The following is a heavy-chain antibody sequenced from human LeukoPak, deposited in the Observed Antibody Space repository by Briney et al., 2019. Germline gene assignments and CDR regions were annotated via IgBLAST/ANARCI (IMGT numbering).Heavy chain of an antibody. CDR2: IYYSGST. Sequence: PSETLSLTCTVSGGSISSSSYYWGWIRQPPGKGLEWIGSIYYSGSTYYNPSLKSRVTISVDTSKNQFSLKLSSVTAADTAVYYCARAGYSSGWYYFDYWGQGTPVTVSS. CDR3: ARAGYSSGWYYFDY. J-gene: IGHJ4*02. CDR1: GGSISSSSYY. V-gene: IGHV4-39*01. D-gene: IGHD6-19*01.